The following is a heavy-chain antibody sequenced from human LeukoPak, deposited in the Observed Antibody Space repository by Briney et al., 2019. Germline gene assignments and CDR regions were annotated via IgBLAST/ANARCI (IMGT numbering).Heavy chain of an antibody. CDR3: ARAGVSSGYWSL. D-gene: IGHD3-22*01. CDR2: IYYSGST. V-gene: IGHV4-61*08. Sequence: SETLSLTCTVSGGSISSGGYYWSWIRQHPGKGLEWIGYIYYSGSTNYNPSLKSRVTISVDTSKNQFSLKLTSLTAADTAVYYCARAGVSSGYWSLWGQGTLVTVSS. J-gene: IGHJ4*02. CDR1: GGSISSGGYY.